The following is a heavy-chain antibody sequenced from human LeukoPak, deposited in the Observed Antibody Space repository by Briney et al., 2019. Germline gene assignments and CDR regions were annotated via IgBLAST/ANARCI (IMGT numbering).Heavy chain of an antibody. Sequence: ASVTVSCTASGYTFTSYGISWVRQAPGQGLDRMGWITAYNGNTNYAQKIRGRVTMTTDTSTSTAYMELRSLRSDDTAVYYCARGTQDIVVVPAAMGYYYYGMDVWGQGTTVTVSS. CDR2: ITAYNGNT. J-gene: IGHJ6*02. CDR1: GYTFTSYG. CDR3: ARGTQDIVVVPAAMGYYYYGMDV. D-gene: IGHD2-2*01. V-gene: IGHV1-18*01.